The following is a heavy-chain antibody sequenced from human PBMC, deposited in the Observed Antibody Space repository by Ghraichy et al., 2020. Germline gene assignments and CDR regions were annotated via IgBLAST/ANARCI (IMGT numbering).Heavy chain of an antibody. CDR1: GFTFSSYW. J-gene: IGHJ4*02. Sequence: GGSLRLSCAASGFTFSSYWRSWVRQAPGKGLEWVANIKQDGSEKYYVDSVKGRFTISRDNAKNSLYLQMNSLRAEDTAVYYCARCYRQPGGYWGQGTLVTVSS. V-gene: IGHV3-7*03. CDR3: ARCYRQPGGY. D-gene: IGHD3-16*02. CDR2: IKQDGSEK.